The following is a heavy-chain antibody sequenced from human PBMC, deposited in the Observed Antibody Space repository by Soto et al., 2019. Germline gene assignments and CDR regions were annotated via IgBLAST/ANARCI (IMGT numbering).Heavy chain of an antibody. Sequence: VQLVESGGGVVQPGRSLRLSCAASGFTFSDYAMHWVRQAPGKGLEWVAVVSHDGRNTHYADSVKGRFTISRDSSKNTVSLEMTSLRAEDTAVYYGAKGGRQWLVTSDFNYWGQGSLVTVSS. V-gene: IGHV3-30*18. CDR1: GFTFSDYA. D-gene: IGHD6-19*01. CDR3: AKGGRQWLVTSDFNY. CDR2: VSHDGRNT. J-gene: IGHJ4*02.